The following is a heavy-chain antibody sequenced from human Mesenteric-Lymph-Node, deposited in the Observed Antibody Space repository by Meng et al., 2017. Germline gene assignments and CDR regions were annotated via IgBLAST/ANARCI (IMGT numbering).Heavy chain of an antibody. CDR1: GASISSGSYY. CDR2: MSTSGST. V-gene: IGHV4-61*02. J-gene: IGHJ3*02. CDR3: AKSRASSGCGAFDI. Sequence: SETLSLICTVSGASISSGSYYWSWILQPAGKGLEWIGRMSTSGSTNYNPSLKSRVTISIDTSKNQFSLNLSSVTAADTAVYYCAKSRASSGCGAFDIWGQGTMVTVSS. D-gene: IGHD3-22*01.